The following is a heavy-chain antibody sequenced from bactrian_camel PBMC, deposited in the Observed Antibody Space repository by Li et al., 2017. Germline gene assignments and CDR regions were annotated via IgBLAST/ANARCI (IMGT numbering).Heavy chain of an antibody. Sequence: HVQLVESGGGSVQAGGSLKLSCTASGYIFGVCGMGWYRQTPGKEREGVAAIYIHDGNSYYTDSVKGRFTSSLDKSENTLHLEMNNLKPDDSAMYYCAASGRLYCSGDYEFSSWGRGTQVTVS. CDR2: IYIHDGNS. V-gene: IGHV3S54*01. CDR3: AASGRLYCSGDYEFSS. CDR1: GYIFGVCG. J-gene: IGHJ6*01. D-gene: IGHD2*01.